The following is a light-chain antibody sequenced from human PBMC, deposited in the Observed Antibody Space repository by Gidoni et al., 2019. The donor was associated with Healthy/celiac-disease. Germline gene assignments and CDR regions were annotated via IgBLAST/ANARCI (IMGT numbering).Light chain of an antibody. CDR1: SSNIGAGYD. J-gene: IGLJ3*02. V-gene: IGLV1-40*01. CDR2: GNS. Sequence: QSVLTQPPSVSGAPGQRVTISCTGSSSNIGAGYDVHWYQQLPGTAPKLLIYGNSNRPSEVPDRFSGSKSGTSASLAITGLQAEDEADYYCQSYDSSLSALWVFGGGTKLTVL. CDR3: QSYDSSLSALWV.